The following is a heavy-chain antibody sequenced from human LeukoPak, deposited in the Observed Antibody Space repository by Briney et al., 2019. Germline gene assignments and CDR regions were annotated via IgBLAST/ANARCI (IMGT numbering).Heavy chain of an antibody. V-gene: IGHV3-23*01. CDR1: GFPLSSHA. Sequence: GGSLRLSCAASGFPLSSHAMSWVRQAPGKGLEWVSATSSSDAGTYYADSVRGRFTISRDNSKNTLYLQMNSLRAEDAAVYYCARDKGYSSGWYLSDQEYYYYYMDVWGKGTTVTVSS. CDR2: TSSSDAGT. CDR3: ARDKGYSSGWYLSDQEYYYYYMDV. J-gene: IGHJ6*03. D-gene: IGHD6-19*01.